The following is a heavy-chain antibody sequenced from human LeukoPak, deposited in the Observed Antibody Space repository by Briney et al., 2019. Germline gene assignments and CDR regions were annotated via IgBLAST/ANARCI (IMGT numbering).Heavy chain of an antibody. J-gene: IGHJ6*02. CDR2: IYYSGST. CDR1: GGSISSGDYY. CDR3: ARGSPLAGVVMDV. V-gene: IGHV4-30-4*01. D-gene: IGHD2-21*01. Sequence: SQTLSLTCTVSGGSISSGDYYWSWIRQPPGKDLEWIGYIYYSGSTYYNPSLKSRVTISVDTSKNQFSLKLSSVTAADTAVYYCARGSPLAGVVMDVWGQGTTVTVSS.